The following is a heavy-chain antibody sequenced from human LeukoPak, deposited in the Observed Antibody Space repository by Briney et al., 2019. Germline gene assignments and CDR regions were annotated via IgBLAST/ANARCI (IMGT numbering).Heavy chain of an antibody. CDR1: GGTFSSYA. J-gene: IGHJ5*02. CDR3: ARGYDFWSGSNWFDP. Sequence: SVKVSCKASGGTFSSYAISWVRQAPGQGLEWMGRIIPISGTANYAQKFQGRVTITTDESTSTAYMELSSLRSEDTAVYYCARGYDFWSGSNWFDPWGQGTLVTVSS. D-gene: IGHD3-3*01. CDR2: IIPISGTA. V-gene: IGHV1-69*05.